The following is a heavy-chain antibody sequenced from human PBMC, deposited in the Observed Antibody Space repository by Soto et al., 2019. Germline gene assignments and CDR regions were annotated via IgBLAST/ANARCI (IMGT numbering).Heavy chain of an antibody. D-gene: IGHD1-26*01. Sequence: PGGSLRLSCAASGVTVSVSTMHWVRRASGKGLEWVGRIRTKIDNYATSYAASVRGRFTISRDDSKNTAYLQMNSLRAEDTAVYYCAKVWYAASIIVGVGTWGQGTLVTVSS. CDR3: AKVWYAASIIVGVGT. V-gene: IGHV3-73*01. CDR2: IRTKIDNYAT. J-gene: IGHJ4*02. CDR1: GVTVSVST.